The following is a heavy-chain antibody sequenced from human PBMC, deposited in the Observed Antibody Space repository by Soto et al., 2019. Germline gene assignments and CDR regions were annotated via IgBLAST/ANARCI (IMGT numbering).Heavy chain of an antibody. CDR3: ARASYYDSSCYYPSFDH. CDR1: GYTFTGYY. V-gene: IGHV1-2*04. CDR2: INPNSGGT. Sequence: QVQLVQSGAEVKKPGASVKVSCKASGYTFTGYYMHWVRRAPGQGLEWMGWINPNSGGTNYAQKFQGWVTRTRDTSISTAYTELSRLRSDDTAVYYCARASYYDSSCYYPSFDHWGQATLVTVPS. J-gene: IGHJ4*02. D-gene: IGHD3-22*01.